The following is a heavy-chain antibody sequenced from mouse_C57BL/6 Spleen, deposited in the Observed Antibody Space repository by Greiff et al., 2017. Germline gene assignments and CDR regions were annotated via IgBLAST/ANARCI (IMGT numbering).Heavy chain of an antibody. Sequence: QVQLQQPGAELVRPGTSVKLSCKASGYTFTSYWMHWVKQRPGQGLEWIGVIDPSDSYTNYNQKFKGKATLTVDTSSSTAYMQLSSLTSEDSAVYYCARRCSLVDYFDYWGQGTTLTVSS. CDR3: ARRCSLVDYFDY. D-gene: IGHD6-2*01. J-gene: IGHJ2*01. CDR2: IDPSDSYT. V-gene: IGHV1-59*01. CDR1: GYTFTSYW.